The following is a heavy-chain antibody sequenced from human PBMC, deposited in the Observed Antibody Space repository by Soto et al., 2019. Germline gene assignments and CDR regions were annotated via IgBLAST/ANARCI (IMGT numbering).Heavy chain of an antibody. CDR1: GYTFTSYG. J-gene: IGHJ4*02. D-gene: IGHD2-2*01. V-gene: IGHV1-18*01. CDR3: ARDLSLIVLVPAATYHFDY. CDR2: ISAYNGNT. Sequence: GASVKVSCKASGYTFTSYGISWVRQAHGQGLEWMGWISAYNGNTNYAQKLQGRVTMTTDTSTSTAYMELRSLRSDDTAVYYCARDLSLIVLVPAATYHFDYWGQGTLVTVSS.